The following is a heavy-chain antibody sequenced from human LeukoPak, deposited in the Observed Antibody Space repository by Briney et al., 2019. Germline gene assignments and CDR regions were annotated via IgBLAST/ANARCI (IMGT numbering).Heavy chain of an antibody. V-gene: IGHV1-69*01. J-gene: IGHJ6*02. Sequence: ASVKVSCKASGGTFSSYAISWVRQAPGQGLEWMGGIIPIFGTANYAQKFQGRVTITADESTSTAYMELSSLRSEDTAVYYCARGSYGGNSADYYYDGMDVWGQGTTVTVSS. CDR3: ARGSYGGNSADYYYDGMDV. CDR1: GGTFSSYA. D-gene: IGHD4-23*01. CDR2: IIPIFGTA.